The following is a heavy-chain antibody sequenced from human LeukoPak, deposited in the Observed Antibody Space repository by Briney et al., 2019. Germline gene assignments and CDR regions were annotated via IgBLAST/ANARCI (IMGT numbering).Heavy chain of an antibody. CDR1: GGSISSSSYY. J-gene: IGHJ4*02. D-gene: IGHD3-22*01. Sequence: SETLSLTCTVSGGSISSSSYYWGWIRQPPGKGLEWIGSIYYSGSTYYNSSLKSRVTMSVDTSKNQFSLKLSSVTAADTAVYYCARDLEYDSSGPNYFDYWGQGTLVTVSS. V-gene: IGHV4-39*07. CDR2: IYYSGST. CDR3: ARDLEYDSSGPNYFDY.